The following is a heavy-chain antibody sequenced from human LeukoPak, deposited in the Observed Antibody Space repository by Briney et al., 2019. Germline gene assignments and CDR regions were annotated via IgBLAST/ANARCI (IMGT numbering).Heavy chain of an antibody. CDR3: ARDRLAVAGLFDS. Sequence: SQTLSLTCANSGDSVSTNSAAWNWIRQSPSRGLEWLGRTYYRSKWYSDYAVSVRSRVSITPDTSKNQFSLQLKSVTPEDTAVYYCARDRLAVAGLFDSWGQGTLVTVSS. CDR1: GDSVSTNSAA. J-gene: IGHJ4*02. CDR2: TYYRSKWYS. D-gene: IGHD6-19*01. V-gene: IGHV6-1*01.